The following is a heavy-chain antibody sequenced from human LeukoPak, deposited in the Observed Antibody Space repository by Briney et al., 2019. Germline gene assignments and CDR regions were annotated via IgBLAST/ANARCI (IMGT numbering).Heavy chain of an antibody. Sequence: PGGSLRLSCAASGFTFDDYAMHWVRQAPGKGLEWVSGISWNSGSIGYADSVKGRFTISRDNAKNSLYLQMNSLRAEDTALYYCAKALGTTVTKDAFDIWGQGTMVTVSS. J-gene: IGHJ3*02. CDR3: AKALGTTVTKDAFDI. CDR1: GFTFDDYA. D-gene: IGHD4-17*01. V-gene: IGHV3-9*01. CDR2: ISWNSGSI.